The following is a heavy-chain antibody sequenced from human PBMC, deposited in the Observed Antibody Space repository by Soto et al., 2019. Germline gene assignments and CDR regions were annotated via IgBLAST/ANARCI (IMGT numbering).Heavy chain of an antibody. J-gene: IGHJ5*02. V-gene: IGHV4-31*03. Sequence: PSETLSLTCTVSGGSISSGGYYWSWIRQHPGKGLEWIGYTYYSGSTYYNPSLKSRVTISVDTSKNQFSLKLSSVTAADTAVYYCARSVTKGNWFDPWGQGTLVTVSS. CDR1: GGSISSGGYY. D-gene: IGHD2-8*01. CDR3: ARSVTKGNWFDP. CDR2: TYYSGST.